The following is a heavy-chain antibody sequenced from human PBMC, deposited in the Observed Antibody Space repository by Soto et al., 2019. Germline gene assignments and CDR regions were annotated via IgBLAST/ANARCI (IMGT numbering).Heavy chain of an antibody. D-gene: IGHD3-22*01. V-gene: IGHV3-30*18. CDR1: GFTFSSYG. CDR2: ISYDGSNK. CDR3: AKDGGLYYYDSSGYFDY. Sequence: GGSLRLSCAASGFTFSSYGMHWVRQAPGKGLEWVAVISYDGSNKYYADSVKGRFTISRDNSKNTLYLQMNSLRAEDTAVYYCAKDGGLYYYDSSGYFDYWGQGTLVTVSS. J-gene: IGHJ4*02.